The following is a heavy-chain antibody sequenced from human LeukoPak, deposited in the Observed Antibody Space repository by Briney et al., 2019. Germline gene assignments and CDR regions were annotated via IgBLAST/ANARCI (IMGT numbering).Heavy chain of an antibody. CDR3: ASDFATVVPPYFDY. D-gene: IGHD4-23*01. Sequence: ASVMVSCKASGGTFSSYAISWVRQAPGQGLEWMGRIIPILGIANYAQKFQGRVTITADKSTSTAYMELSSLRSEATAVYYCASDFATVVPPYFDYCGQGTLVTVSS. J-gene: IGHJ4*02. CDR1: GGTFSSYA. CDR2: IIPILGIA. V-gene: IGHV1-69*04.